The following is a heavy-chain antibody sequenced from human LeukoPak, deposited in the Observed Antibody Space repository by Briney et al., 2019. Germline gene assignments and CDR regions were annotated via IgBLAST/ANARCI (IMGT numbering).Heavy chain of an antibody. D-gene: IGHD3-10*01. J-gene: IGHJ5*02. V-gene: IGHV3-21*01. Sequence: GSLRLSCAASGFTFSSYSMNWVRRAPGKGLEWVSSISSSSSYIYYADSVKGRLTISRDNAKNSLYLQMNSLRAEDTAVYYCVRASHPGGWFDPWGQGTLVTVSS. CDR1: GFTFSSYS. CDR3: VRASHPGGWFDP. CDR2: ISSSSSYI.